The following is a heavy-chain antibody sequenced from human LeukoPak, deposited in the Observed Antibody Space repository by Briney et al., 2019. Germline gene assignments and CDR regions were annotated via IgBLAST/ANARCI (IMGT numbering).Heavy chain of an antibody. CDR2: IIPIFGTA. CDR1: GYTVTSYG. CDR3: GQGIAVTEIDY. D-gene: IGHD6-19*01. V-gene: IGHV1-69*13. J-gene: IGHJ4*02. Sequence: SVKVSCKASGYTVTSYGISWVRQAPGQGLEWMGGIIPIFGTANYAQKFQGRVTITADESTSTAYMELSSLRSEDTAVYYCGQGIAVTEIDYWGQGTLVTVSS.